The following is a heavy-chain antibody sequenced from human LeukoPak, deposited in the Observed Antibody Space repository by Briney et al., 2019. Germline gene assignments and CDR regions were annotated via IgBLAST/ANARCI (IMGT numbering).Heavy chain of an antibody. V-gene: IGHV1-18*01. J-gene: IGHJ4*02. CDR2: ISGYNGNT. CDR1: GYTVSSYG. D-gene: IGHD2-2*01. CDR3: AREYCSSTRCYMADY. Sequence: GASVKVSCKASGYTVSSYGISWVRQAPGQGLEWMGWISGYNGNTNYAQKLQGRVTMTTDTSTSTAYMELRSLRSDDTAVYYCAREYCSSTRCYMADYWGQGTLVTVSS.